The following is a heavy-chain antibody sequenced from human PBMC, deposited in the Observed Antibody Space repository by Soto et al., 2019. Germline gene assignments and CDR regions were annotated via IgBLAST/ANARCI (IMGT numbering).Heavy chain of an antibody. J-gene: IGHJ3*02. V-gene: IGHV3-66*01. D-gene: IGHD3-3*01. CDR2: IYSGGNT. CDR3: AREVRVRGFAFDI. CDR1: GFTVSSNY. Sequence: GGSLRLSCAVSGFTVSSNYMNWVRQAPGKGLEWVSFIYSGGNTYYADSVKGRFTISRDNSKNMLYLQMNSLRVEDTAGYYCAREVRVRGFAFDIWGQGTMVTVSS.